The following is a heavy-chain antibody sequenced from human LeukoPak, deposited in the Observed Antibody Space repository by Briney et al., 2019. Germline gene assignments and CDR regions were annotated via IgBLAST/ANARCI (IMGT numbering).Heavy chain of an antibody. CDR3: AREEFTRIAAADSFDY. D-gene: IGHD6-13*01. J-gene: IGHJ4*02. CDR2: INPSGGST. CDR1: GYTFTSYY. V-gene: IGHV1-46*01. Sequence: ASVKVSCTASGYTFTSYYMHWVRQAPGQGLEWMGIINPSGGSTSYAQKFQGRVTMTRDMSTSTVYMELSSLRSEDTAVYYCAREEFTRIAAADSFDYWGQGTLVTVSS.